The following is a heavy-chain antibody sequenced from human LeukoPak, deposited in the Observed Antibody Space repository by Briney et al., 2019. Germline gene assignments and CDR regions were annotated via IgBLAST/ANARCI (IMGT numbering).Heavy chain of an antibody. Sequence: ASVKVSCKASGYTFTSYYMHWVRQAPGQGREWMGIINPSGGSTSYAQKFQGRVTMTRDTSTSTVYMELSSLRSEDTAVYYCARGGARAGAYGDYVFFDYWGQGTLVTVSS. D-gene: IGHD4-17*01. CDR3: ARGGARAGAYGDYVFFDY. J-gene: IGHJ4*02. V-gene: IGHV1-46*01. CDR2: INPSGGST. CDR1: GYTFTSYY.